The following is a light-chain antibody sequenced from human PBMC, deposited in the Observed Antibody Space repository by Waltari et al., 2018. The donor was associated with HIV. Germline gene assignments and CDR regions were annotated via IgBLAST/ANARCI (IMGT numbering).Light chain of an antibody. V-gene: IGLV1-47*01. CDR2: RKN. J-gene: IGLJ2*01. CDR1: SSNIGSNY. CDR3: AAWDNSLSVLVV. Sequence: QSVLTQTPSASGTPGQRVTISCSGSSSNIGSNYVYWYQQLPGTAPKLLIYRKNPRPAGVPDRFAGSKSGTSASRAISGLRSEDEAEYYCAAWDNSLSVLVVFGGGTKLTVL.